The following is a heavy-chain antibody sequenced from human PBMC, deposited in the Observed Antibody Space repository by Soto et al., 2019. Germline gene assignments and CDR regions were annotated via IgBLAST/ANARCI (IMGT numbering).Heavy chain of an antibody. Sequence: GGSLRLSCAASGFTFTSYAMNWVRQAPGKGLEWVSAISGSGGSTYYADSVKGRFTMSRDNSKNTLYLQMNSLRAEDTAVYYCAKAPEYRGYDSRCGRYLDYWGQGTLVTVSS. CDR2: ISGSGGST. CDR1: GFTFTSYA. CDR3: AKAPEYRGYDSRCGRYLDY. D-gene: IGHD5-12*01. V-gene: IGHV3-23*01. J-gene: IGHJ4*02.